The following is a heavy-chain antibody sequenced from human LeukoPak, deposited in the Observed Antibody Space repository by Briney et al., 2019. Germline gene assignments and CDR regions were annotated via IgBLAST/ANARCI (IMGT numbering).Heavy chain of an antibody. V-gene: IGHV4-4*07. Sequence: SETLSLTCTVSGGSISSYYWSWIRQPAGKGLEWIGRIHTSGSTNYNPSLKSRVTISVDTSKNQFSLKLSSVTAADTAVYYCAGDKVVAADRSSYYYYYMDVWGKGTTVTVSS. CDR2: IHTSGST. CDR1: GGSISSYY. J-gene: IGHJ6*03. CDR3: AGDKVVAADRSSYYYYYMDV. D-gene: IGHD2-15*01.